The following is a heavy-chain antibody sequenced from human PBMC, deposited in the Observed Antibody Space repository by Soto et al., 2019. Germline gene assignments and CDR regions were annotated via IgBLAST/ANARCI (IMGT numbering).Heavy chain of an antibody. J-gene: IGHJ4*02. Sequence: PSETLSLTCTVSGYSISNGYYWGWIRQSPEKGLEWIGTIYHSGTTYYNPSLKSRVIMSIDTSKNQFSLNLKSVTAADTAVYYCVIDRYKDGAAVAQWGQGTLVTVSS. D-gene: IGHD2-8*01. CDR3: VIDRYKDGAAVAQ. V-gene: IGHV4-38-2*02. CDR2: IYHSGTT. CDR1: GYSISNGYY.